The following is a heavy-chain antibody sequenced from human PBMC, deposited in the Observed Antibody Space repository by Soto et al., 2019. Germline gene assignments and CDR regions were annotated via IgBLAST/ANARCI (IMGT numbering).Heavy chain of an antibody. J-gene: IGHJ4*02. CDR1: GFTFSGFD. V-gene: IGHV3-13*01. CDR3: ARGQEVGAHFFDS. CDR2: IGTAGDT. D-gene: IGHD2-15*01. Sequence: GGSLRLSCEASGFTFSGFDMHWVRQPTGKGLEWVSTIGTAGDTYYAVSVKGRFTISRDNAKDSLSLQMNSLRAGDTAVYFCARGQEVGAHFFDSWGQGTQVTVSS.